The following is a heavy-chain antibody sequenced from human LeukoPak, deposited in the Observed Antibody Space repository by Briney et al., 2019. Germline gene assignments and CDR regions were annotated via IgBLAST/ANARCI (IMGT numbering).Heavy chain of an antibody. CDR1: GYTFTGYY. V-gene: IGHV1-46*01. J-gene: IGHJ4*02. D-gene: IGHD6-13*01. Sequence: ASVKVPCKASGYTFTGYYMHWVRQAPGQGLEWMGIINPSGGSTSYAQKFQGRVTMTRDMSTSTVYMELSSLRSEDTAIYYCAREGRGVPGAIAAVKGFDYWGQGTLVTVSS. CDR2: INPSGGST. CDR3: AREGRGVPGAIAAVKGFDY.